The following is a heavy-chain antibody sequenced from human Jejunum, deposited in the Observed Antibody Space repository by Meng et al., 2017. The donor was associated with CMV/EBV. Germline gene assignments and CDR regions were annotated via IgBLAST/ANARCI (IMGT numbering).Heavy chain of an antibody. V-gene: IGHV3-7*01. D-gene: IGHD2/OR15-2a*01. CDR3: ATTPLPDVML. CDR1: GFIFSSNS. Sequence: SCAASGFIFSSNSMTWVRQAPGKGLEWVANIKDDGSEKYYVDSVKGRFTISRDNAKNSLYLQMNSLRAEDTAVYYCATTPLPDVMLWGQGTTVTVSS. CDR2: IKDDGSEK. J-gene: IGHJ6*02.